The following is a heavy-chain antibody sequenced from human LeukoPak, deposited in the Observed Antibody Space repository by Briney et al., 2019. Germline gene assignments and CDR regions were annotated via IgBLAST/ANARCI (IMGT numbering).Heavy chain of an antibody. J-gene: IGHJ4*02. D-gene: IGHD5-18*01. V-gene: IGHV4-39*07. CDR2: ICYSGST. CDR3: ARVDTAMVTFDY. Sequence: SETLSLTCTVSGGSINSSSYYWGWIRQPPGKGLEWIGSICYSGSTYYNPSLKSRVTISVDTSKNQFSLKLSSVTAADTAVYYCARVDTAMVTFDYWGQGTLVTVSS. CDR1: GGSINSSSYY.